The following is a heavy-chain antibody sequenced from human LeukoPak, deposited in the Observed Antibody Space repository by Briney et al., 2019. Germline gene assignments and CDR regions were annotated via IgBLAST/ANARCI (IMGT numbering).Heavy chain of an antibody. Sequence: GGSLRLSCAASGFTFNNYAMSWVRQAPGKGLQWLSSIGGAGDNKYYADSVEGRFTISRDNSKNTLYLQMNSLRAEDTAIYYCATNKDYGDFGWFDPWGQGTLVTVSS. V-gene: IGHV3-23*01. CDR3: ATNKDYGDFGWFDP. CDR1: GFTFNNYA. CDR2: IGGAGDNK. J-gene: IGHJ5*02. D-gene: IGHD4-17*01.